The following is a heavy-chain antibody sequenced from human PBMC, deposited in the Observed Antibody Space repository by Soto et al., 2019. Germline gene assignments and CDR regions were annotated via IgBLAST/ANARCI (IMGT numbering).Heavy chain of an antibody. Sequence: PGGSLRLSCAASGFTFSSYGMHWVRQAPGKGLEWVAIISYDGSIKYYINYVKGRFTISRDNSKNTLYLQMNSLRAEDTAVYYCAKDHLENCSSTTCPWGSMGEFDYWGPGTLVTVSS. CDR1: GFTFSSYG. D-gene: IGHD2-2*01. CDR3: AKDHLENCSSTTCPWGSMGEFDY. J-gene: IGHJ4*02. CDR2: ISYDGSIK. V-gene: IGHV3-30*18.